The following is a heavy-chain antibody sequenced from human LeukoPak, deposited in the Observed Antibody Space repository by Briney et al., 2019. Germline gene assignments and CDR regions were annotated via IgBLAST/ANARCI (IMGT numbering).Heavy chain of an antibody. J-gene: IGHJ6*02. V-gene: IGHV3-23*01. CDR1: GFTFSDYA. Sequence: PGGSLRLSCAASGFTFSDYAMTWVRQAPGKGLEWVSAISGTGGNTFYVDSVKGRFTISRDKSRNTLYLQMNSLRVEDTALYYCAKAYRPFDDTVSMDVWGQGTTVTVSS. D-gene: IGHD3-9*01. CDR2: ISGTGGNT. CDR3: AKAYRPFDDTVSMDV.